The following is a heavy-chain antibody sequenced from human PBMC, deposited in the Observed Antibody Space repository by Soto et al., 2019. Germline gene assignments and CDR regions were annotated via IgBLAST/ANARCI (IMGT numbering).Heavy chain of an antibody. V-gene: IGHV3-48*02. CDR3: ARAVSGTSPFDF. Sequence: EVQLEESGGGLVQRGGSLRLSCAASGFTFSPYSMNWVRQAPGKGLEWVSYISGSGKTIYYADSVKGRFTVSRDNAKNSLYLQMNSLRDEDTGVYSCARAVSGTSPFDFWGLGSLVTVSS. CDR1: GFTFSPYS. D-gene: IGHD6-13*01. CDR2: ISGSGKTI. J-gene: IGHJ4*02.